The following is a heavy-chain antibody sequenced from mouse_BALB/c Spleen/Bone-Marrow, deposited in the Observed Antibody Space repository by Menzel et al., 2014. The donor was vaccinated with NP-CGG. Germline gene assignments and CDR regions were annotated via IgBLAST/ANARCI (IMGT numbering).Heavy chain of an antibody. CDR1: GYTFTSYW. J-gene: IGHJ2*01. CDR2: INPSNGRT. Sequence: QVQLKESGAELVKPGASVKLSCKASGYTFTSYWMHWVKQRPGQGLEWIGEINPSNGRTNYNEKFKSKATLTVDKSSSTAYTQRSSLTSEDSAVYHCARGGFVYWGQGTTLTVSS. V-gene: IGHV1S81*02. CDR3: ARGGFVY.